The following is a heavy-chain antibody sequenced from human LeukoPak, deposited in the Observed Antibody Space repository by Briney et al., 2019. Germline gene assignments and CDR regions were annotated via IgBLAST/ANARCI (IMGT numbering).Heavy chain of an antibody. CDR1: GASISSGSYY. V-gene: IGHV4-61*02. D-gene: IGHD6-13*01. J-gene: IGHJ6*03. Sequence: PSQTLSLTCTVSGASISSGSYYWSWIRQPAGKGLEWIGRIYTSGSTNYNPSLKSRVTISVDTSKNQFSLKLSSVTAADTAVYYCARLPPHPKTSSSWYYYNIPNYYYYYYMDVWGKGTTVTISS. CDR3: ARLPPHPKTSSSWYYYNIPNYYYYYYMDV. CDR2: IYTSGST.